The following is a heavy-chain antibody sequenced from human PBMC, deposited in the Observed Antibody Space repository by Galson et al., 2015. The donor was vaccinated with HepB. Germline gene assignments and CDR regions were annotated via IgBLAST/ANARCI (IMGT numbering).Heavy chain of an antibody. CDR1: GGTFSSYA. D-gene: IGHD6-13*01. V-gene: IGHV1-69*13. CDR3: ARSSAAARAFDI. J-gene: IGHJ3*02. CDR2: IIPIFGTA. Sequence: SVKVSCKASGGTFSSYAISWVRQAPGQGLEWMGGIIPIFGTANYAQKFQGRVTITADESTSTAYMELSSLRSEDTAVYYCARSSAAARAFDIWGQGTMVTVSS.